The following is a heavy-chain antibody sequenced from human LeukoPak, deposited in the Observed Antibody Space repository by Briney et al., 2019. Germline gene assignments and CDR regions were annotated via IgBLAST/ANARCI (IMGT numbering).Heavy chain of an antibody. CDR1: GGTFSSYA. CDR3: ARRIVGATGYYFDY. CDR2: IIPIFGTA. Sequence: SVKVSCKASGGTFSSYAISWVRQAPGQGLEWMGGIIPIFGTANYAQKFQGRVTITTDESTSTAYMELSSLRSEDTAEYYCARRIVGATGYYFDYWGQGTLVTVSS. J-gene: IGHJ4*02. D-gene: IGHD1-26*01. V-gene: IGHV1-69*05.